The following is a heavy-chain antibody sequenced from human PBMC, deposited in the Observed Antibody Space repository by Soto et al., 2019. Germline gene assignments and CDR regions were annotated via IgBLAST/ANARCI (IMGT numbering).Heavy chain of an antibody. J-gene: IGHJ4*02. V-gene: IGHV3-33*01. D-gene: IGHD2-15*01. Sequence: GGSLRLSCAASGFTFSSYGMHWVRQAPGKGLEWVAVIWYDGSNKYYADSVKGRFTISRDNSKNTLYLQMNSLRAEDTAVYYCARESPNCSGGSCYSDYWGQGTLVTVSS. CDR3: ARESPNCSGGSCYSDY. CDR2: IWYDGSNK. CDR1: GFTFSSYG.